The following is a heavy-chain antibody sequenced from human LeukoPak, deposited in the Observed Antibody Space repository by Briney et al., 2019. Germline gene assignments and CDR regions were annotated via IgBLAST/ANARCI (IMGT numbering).Heavy chain of an antibody. J-gene: IGHJ5*02. V-gene: IGHV1-18*01. CDR1: GYTFTSYG. CDR2: ISAYNGNT. Sequence: GASVKLSCKASGYTFTSYGISWVPEAPGQGLEWMGWISAYNGNTKYAQTLQGRVTMTTDTSTRTAHMELRSLRCDDTAVYYCARTPTRNWFDPWGQGTLVTVSS. CDR3: ARTPTRNWFDP. D-gene: IGHD1-26*01.